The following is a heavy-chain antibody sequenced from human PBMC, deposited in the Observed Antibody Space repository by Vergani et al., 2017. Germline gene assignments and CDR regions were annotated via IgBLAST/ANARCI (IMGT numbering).Heavy chain of an antibody. CDR1: GFTFSSYA. Sequence: EVQLLESGGGLVQPGGSLRLSCAASGFTFSSYAMSWVRQAPGKGLEWVSAISGSGGSTYYADSVKGRFTISRDNSKNTLYLQMNSLRAEDTAVYYCVKGSFYDSSGRWYFDLWGRGTLVTVSS. CDR3: VKGSFYDSSGRWYFDL. J-gene: IGHJ2*01. CDR2: ISGSGGST. V-gene: IGHV3-23*01. D-gene: IGHD3-22*01.